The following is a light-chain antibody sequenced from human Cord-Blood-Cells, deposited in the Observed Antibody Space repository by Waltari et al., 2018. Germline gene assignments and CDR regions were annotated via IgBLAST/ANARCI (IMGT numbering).Light chain of an antibody. CDR3: QQYVNLLFT. J-gene: IGKJ3*01. V-gene: IGKV1-33*01. CDR1: QDISNY. CDR2: DAS. Sequence: DIQMTQSPSSLSASVGDRVTITCQASQDISNYLNLYQQKPGKAPKLLIYDASNLETGVPSRCSGSGSGTDFTFTISSLQPEDIATYYCQQYVNLLFTFGPGTKVDIK.